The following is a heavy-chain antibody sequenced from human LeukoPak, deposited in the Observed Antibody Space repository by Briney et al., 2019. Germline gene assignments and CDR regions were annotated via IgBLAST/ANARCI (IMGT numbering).Heavy chain of an antibody. Sequence: KPSETLSLTCTVSGGSISNYYWSWIRQPPGKGLEWIGYILYSGGTNYNPSLKSRVSISVDTSKNQFSLNLISVTAADTAVYYRARDGEAVAGYWYFDLWGRGTLVTVSP. CDR3: ARDGEAVAGYWYFDL. CDR2: ILYSGGT. V-gene: IGHV4-59*01. D-gene: IGHD6-19*01. CDR1: GGSISNYY. J-gene: IGHJ2*01.